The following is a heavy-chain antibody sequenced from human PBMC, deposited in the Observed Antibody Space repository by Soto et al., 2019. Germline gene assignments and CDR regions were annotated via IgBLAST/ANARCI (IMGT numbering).Heavy chain of an antibody. D-gene: IGHD3-10*01. V-gene: IGHV1-69*01. CDR2: IIPIFGTP. CDR1: GGIFSTYA. CDR3: ARDRDDYGSGNYYNRIDF. Sequence: QVQLVQSGAEVQKPGSSVKVSCKASGGIFSTYAISWLRQAPGQGLEWMGGIIPIFGTPNYAQRFQGRVTITADESPTTSYMELRRLKSEDTAVYYGARDRDDYGSGNYYNRIDFWGQGTLVTVSS. J-gene: IGHJ4*02.